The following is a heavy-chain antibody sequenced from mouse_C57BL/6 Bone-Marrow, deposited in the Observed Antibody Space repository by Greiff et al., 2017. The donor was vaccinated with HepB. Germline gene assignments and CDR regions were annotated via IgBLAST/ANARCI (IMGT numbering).Heavy chain of an antibody. CDR3: TTTAQDYAMDY. D-gene: IGHD3-2*02. CDR2: IDPENGDT. V-gene: IGHV14-4*01. Sequence: EVQLQQSGAELVRPGASVKLSCTASGFNIKDDYMHWVKQRPEQGLEWIGWIDPENGDTEYASQFQGKATITADTSSNTAYLQLSSLTSEDTAVYYCTTTAQDYAMDYWGQGTSVTVSS. CDR1: GFNIKDDY. J-gene: IGHJ4*01.